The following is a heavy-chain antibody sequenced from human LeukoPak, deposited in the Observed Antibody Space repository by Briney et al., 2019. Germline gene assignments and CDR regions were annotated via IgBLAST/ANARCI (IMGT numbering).Heavy chain of an antibody. CDR2: IYWDDDK. CDR1: GFSLSTSGVN. V-gene: IGHV2-5*02. J-gene: IGHJ4*02. CDR3: AHSPNALYYFDY. Sequence: SGPTLVKPTQTLTLTCTFSGFSLSTSGVNVDWIRQPPGKALEWLALIYWDDDKRYSPSLKNRLTITKDTSKNQVVLTMTSMDPVDTAAYYCAHSPNALYYFDYWGQGTLVTVSS.